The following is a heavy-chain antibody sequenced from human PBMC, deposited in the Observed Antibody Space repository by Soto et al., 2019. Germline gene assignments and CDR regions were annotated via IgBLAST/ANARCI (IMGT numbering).Heavy chain of an antibody. V-gene: IGHV4-30-2*01. CDR2: IYHSGST. CDR1: GGSISSGGYS. D-gene: IGHD5-12*01. CDR3: ASSREMATIYY. J-gene: IGHJ4*02. Sequence: SETLSLTCAVSGGSISSGGYSWSWIRQPPGKGLEWIGYIYHSGSTYYNPSLKSRVTISVDRSKNQFSLKLSSVTAADTAVYYCASSREMATIYYWGQGTLVTVSS.